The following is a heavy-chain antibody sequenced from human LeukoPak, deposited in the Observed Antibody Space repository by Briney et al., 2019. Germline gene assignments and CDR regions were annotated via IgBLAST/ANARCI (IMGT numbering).Heavy chain of an antibody. D-gene: IGHD6-13*01. V-gene: IGHV4-34*01. J-gene: IGHJ6*03. Sequence: SETLSLTCAVYGASLNGHYWSWIRQPPGKGLEWIGEGSDVGGTKYNPSLKGRVTISADTSKNQFSLKLSSVTAADTAVYYCARGSSPERDMNVWGKGTTVTVSS. CDR3: ARGSSPERDMNV. CDR2: GSDVGGT. CDR1: GASLNGHY.